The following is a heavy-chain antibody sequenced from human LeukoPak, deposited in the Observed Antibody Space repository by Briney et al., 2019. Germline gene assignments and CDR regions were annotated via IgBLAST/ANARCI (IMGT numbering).Heavy chain of an antibody. CDR2: IIPIFGTA. Sequence: ASVKVSCKASGGTFSSYAISWVRQAPGQGLEWMGGIIPIFGTANYAQKFQGRVTITADKSTSTAYMELSSLRSEDTAVHYCARRTLDCSSTSCSYYFDYWGQGTLVTVSS. V-gene: IGHV1-69*06. D-gene: IGHD2-2*01. CDR1: GGTFSSYA. CDR3: ARRTLDCSSTSCSYYFDY. J-gene: IGHJ4*02.